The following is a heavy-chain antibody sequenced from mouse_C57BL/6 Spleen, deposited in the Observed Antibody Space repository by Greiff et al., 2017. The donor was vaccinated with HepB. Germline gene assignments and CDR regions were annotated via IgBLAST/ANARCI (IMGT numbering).Heavy chain of an antibody. CDR3: ASKDYGYDAGYLDY. V-gene: IGHV1-80*01. D-gene: IGHD2-2*01. J-gene: IGHJ2*01. CDR1: GYAFSSYW. Sequence: VQLQQSGAELVKPGASVKISCKASGYAFSSYWMNWVKQRPGKGLEWIGQIYPGDGDTNYNGKFKGKATLTADKSSSTAYMQLSSLTSEDSAVYFCASKDYGYDAGYLDYWGQGTTLTVSS. CDR2: IYPGDGDT.